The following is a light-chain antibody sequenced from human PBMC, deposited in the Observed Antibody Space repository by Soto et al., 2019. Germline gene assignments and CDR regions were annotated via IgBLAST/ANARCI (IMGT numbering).Light chain of an antibody. V-gene: IGKV3-11*01. CDR2: DAS. CDR3: QQRSNWPPIT. Sequence: EMVLTQSPDTLPLSPGERATLSCRASQSVSSYLAWYQQKPGQAPRLLIYDASNRATGIPARFSGSGSGTDFTLTISSLEPEDFAVYYCQQRSNWPPITFGQGTRLEI. CDR1: QSVSSY. J-gene: IGKJ5*01.